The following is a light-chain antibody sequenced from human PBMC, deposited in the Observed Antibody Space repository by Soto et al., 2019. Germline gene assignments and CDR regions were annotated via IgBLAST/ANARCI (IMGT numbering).Light chain of an antibody. CDR3: TAYAGDNTLV. J-gene: IGLJ3*02. V-gene: IGLV2-8*01. Sequence: QSALTQPPSASGSPGQSVTISCTGTSSDVGAYNSVSWYQHHPGKAPKLIIYEVNKGPSGVPDRFSGSKSGNTASLTVSGLQAEDEADYYCTAYAGDNTLVFGGGTKLTVL. CDR1: SSDVGAYNS. CDR2: EVN.